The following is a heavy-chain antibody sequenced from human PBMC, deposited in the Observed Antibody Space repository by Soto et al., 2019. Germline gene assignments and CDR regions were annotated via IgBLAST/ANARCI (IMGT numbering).Heavy chain of an antibody. Sequence: GGSLRLSCAASGFTFSDYYMSWIRQAPGKGLEWVSYISSSGSTIYYADSVKGRFTISRDNAKNSLYLQMNSLGAEDTAVYYCARARDYGDPFDYWGQGTLVTVSS. D-gene: IGHD4-17*01. V-gene: IGHV3-11*01. CDR1: GFTFSDYY. CDR3: ARARDYGDPFDY. J-gene: IGHJ4*02. CDR2: ISSSGSTI.